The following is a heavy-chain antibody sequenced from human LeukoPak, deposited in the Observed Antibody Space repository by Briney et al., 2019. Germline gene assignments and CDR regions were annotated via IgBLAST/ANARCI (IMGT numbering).Heavy chain of an antibody. J-gene: IGHJ3*02. D-gene: IGHD2-2*01. Sequence: SVKVSCKASGGTFSSYAITWVRQAPGQGLEWMGGIIPIFGTANYAQKFQGRVTITADKSTSTAYMELSSLRSEDTAVYYCARGRQNRPADIDIWGQGTMVTVSS. CDR1: GGTFSSYA. CDR2: IIPIFGTA. CDR3: ARGRQNRPADIDI. V-gene: IGHV1-69*06.